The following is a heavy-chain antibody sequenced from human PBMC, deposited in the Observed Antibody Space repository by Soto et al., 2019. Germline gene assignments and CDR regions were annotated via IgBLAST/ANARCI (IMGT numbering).Heavy chain of an antibody. V-gene: IGHV3-48*03. CDR1: GFTFSSYE. CDR2: ISSSGSTI. J-gene: IGHJ3*02. Sequence: GGSLRLSCAASGFTFSSYEMNWVRQAPGKGLEWVSYISSSGSTIYYADSVKGRFTISRDNAKNSLYLQMNSLRAEDTAVYYCARVGFMTTSAFDIWSQGTMVTVSS. D-gene: IGHD4-17*01. CDR3: ARVGFMTTSAFDI.